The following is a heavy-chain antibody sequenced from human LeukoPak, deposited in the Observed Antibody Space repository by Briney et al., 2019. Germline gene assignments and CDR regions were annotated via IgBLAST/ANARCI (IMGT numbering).Heavy chain of an antibody. CDR1: GYTFTGYY. Sequence: ASVKVSCKASGYTFTGYYMHWVRQAPGQGLEWMGWINPNSGGTNYAQKLQGRVTLTRDTSISTGYMELSSLRSDDTAVYYCAPVTAGNWWFDPWGQGTLVTVSS. CDR3: APVTAGNWWFDP. CDR2: INPNSGGT. J-gene: IGHJ5*02. D-gene: IGHD4-17*01. V-gene: IGHV1-2*02.